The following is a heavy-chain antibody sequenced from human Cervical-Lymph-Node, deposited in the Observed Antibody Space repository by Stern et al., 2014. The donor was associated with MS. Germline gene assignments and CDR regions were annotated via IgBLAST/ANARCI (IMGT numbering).Heavy chain of an antibody. CDR3: ATSTASDAFDI. D-gene: IGHD2/OR15-2a*01. J-gene: IGHJ3*02. Sequence: QGQLVQSGGGVVQPGRSLRLSCVASGLTFRTSVMHWVRQAPGKGLAWVAVVWNDGSKEHFTESVKGRFSTSRDTAKNTLHLQMSSLRAEDTAVYFCATSTASDAFDIWGQGTLVTVSS. CDR2: VWNDGSKE. CDR1: GLTFRTSV. V-gene: IGHV3-33*01.